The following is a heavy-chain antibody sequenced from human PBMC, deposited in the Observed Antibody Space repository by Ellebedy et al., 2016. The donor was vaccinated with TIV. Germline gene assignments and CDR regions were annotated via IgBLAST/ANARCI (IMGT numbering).Heavy chain of an antibody. D-gene: IGHD2-2*01. Sequence: GGSLRLSXAASGFTFNSYSMNWVRQAPGKGLEWVSSISSSSSYIYYADPVKGRFTISRDNAKNSLYLQMNSLRAEDTAVYYCARVEPFYCSSTSCKNLGSDYWGQGTLVTVSS. CDR3: ARVEPFYCSSTSCKNLGSDY. CDR1: GFTFNSYS. V-gene: IGHV3-21*01. J-gene: IGHJ4*02. CDR2: ISSSSSYI.